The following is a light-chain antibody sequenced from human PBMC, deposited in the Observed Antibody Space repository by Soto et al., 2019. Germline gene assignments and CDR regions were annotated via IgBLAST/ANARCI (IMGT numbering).Light chain of an antibody. CDR1: QSISSW. V-gene: IGKV1-5*03. CDR2: KAS. Sequence: DIQMTQSPSTLSASVGDRVTIICRASQSISSWLAWYQQKPGKAPKFLIYKASSLESGVPSRFSGSGSGTDFTFAISSLQPEDIATYYCQQYNNWPPITFGQGTRLEI. CDR3: QQYNNWPPIT. J-gene: IGKJ5*01.